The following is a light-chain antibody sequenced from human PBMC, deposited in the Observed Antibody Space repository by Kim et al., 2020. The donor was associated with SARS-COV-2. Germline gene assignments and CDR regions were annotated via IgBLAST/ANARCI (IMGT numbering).Light chain of an antibody. Sequence: EIVLTQSPDTLSLSPGERATLSCRASQSVSSRHLAWYQQKLGQAPRLLIHGASYRATGIPDRFSGSGSGTDFTLIITRLEPEDFAVYYCQQYDGSSHTFGQGTKLEI. CDR3: QQYDGSSHT. J-gene: IGKJ2*01. CDR1: QSVSSRH. V-gene: IGKV3-20*01. CDR2: GAS.